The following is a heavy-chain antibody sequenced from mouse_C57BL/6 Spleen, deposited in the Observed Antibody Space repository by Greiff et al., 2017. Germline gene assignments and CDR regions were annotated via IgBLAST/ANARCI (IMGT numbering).Heavy chain of an antibody. J-gene: IGHJ4*01. Sequence: EVMLAESGEGLVKPGGSLKLSCAASGFTFSSYAMSWVRQTPEKRLEWVAYISSGGDYIYYADTVKGRFTISRDNARNTLYLQMSSLKSEDTAMYYCTRDPYYYGSSSMDYWGQGTSVTVSS. CDR1: GFTFSSYA. CDR2: ISSGGDYI. CDR3: TRDPYYYGSSSMDY. D-gene: IGHD1-1*01. V-gene: IGHV5-9-1*02.